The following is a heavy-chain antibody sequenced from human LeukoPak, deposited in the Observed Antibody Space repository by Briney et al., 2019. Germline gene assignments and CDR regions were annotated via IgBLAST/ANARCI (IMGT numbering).Heavy chain of an antibody. V-gene: IGHV4-39*01. Sequence: SETLSLTCTVSGGSISSGDYYWSWIRQPPGKGLEWIGSIYYSGSTYYNPSLKSRVTISVDTSKNQFSLKLSSVTAADTAVYYCATTYYYDSSGYYYRYWGQGTLVTVSS. D-gene: IGHD3-22*01. CDR3: ATTYYYDSSGYYYRY. J-gene: IGHJ4*02. CDR2: IYYSGST. CDR1: GGSISSGDYY.